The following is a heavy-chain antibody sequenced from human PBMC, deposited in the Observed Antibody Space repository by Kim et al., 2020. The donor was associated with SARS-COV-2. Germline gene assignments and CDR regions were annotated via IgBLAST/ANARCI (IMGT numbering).Heavy chain of an antibody. D-gene: IGHD6-6*01. CDR2: IYHSGST. CDR1: GDSITSSNW. CDR3: ARCPGESSSLSFGA. J-gene: IGHJ5*02. Sequence: SETLSLTCGVSGDSITSSNWWTWVRQPPGKGLEWNGEIYHSGSTNYNPPLKSRVTISVNKSKNQFSLKLTSVTAADTAGYFCARCPGESSSLSFGAWGQGTLVTVSS. V-gene: IGHV4-4*02.